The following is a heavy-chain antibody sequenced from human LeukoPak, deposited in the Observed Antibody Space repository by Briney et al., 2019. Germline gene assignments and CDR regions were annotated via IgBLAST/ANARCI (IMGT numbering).Heavy chain of an antibody. J-gene: IGHJ4*02. Sequence: GSLRLSCAASGFTFSTYVMSWVRQAPGKGLEWVSGISASGDNTYYADSVKGRFTISRDNSKNTLHLQMNSLRAEDTAVYYCAKGSGYDTDFDYWGQGTLATVSS. V-gene: IGHV3-23*01. CDR3: AKGSGYDTDFDY. CDR1: GFTFSTYV. D-gene: IGHD3-9*01. CDR2: ISASGDNT.